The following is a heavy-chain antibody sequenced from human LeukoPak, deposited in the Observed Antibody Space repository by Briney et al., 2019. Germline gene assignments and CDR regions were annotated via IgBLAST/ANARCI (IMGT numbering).Heavy chain of an antibody. CDR3: ARDWKTNSFDY. V-gene: IGHV3-33*01. CDR2: IWYDGSNK. Sequence: PGRSLRLSCAASGFTFSSYGMHWVRQAPGKGLGWVAVIWYDGSNKYYADYVKGRFTISRDISKNTLYLQMDSLRAEDTAIYYCARDWKTNSFDYWGQGTLVTVSS. D-gene: IGHD1-1*01. CDR1: GFTFSSYG. J-gene: IGHJ4*02.